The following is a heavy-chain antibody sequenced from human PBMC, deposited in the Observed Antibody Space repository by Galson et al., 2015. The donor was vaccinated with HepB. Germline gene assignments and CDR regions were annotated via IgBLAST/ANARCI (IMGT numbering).Heavy chain of an antibody. Sequence: SVKVSCKASGGTFSSYTISWVRQAPGQGLEWMGRIIPILGIANYAQKFQGRVTITADKSTSTAYMELSSLRSEDTAVYYCASLTTVVTPFDYWGQGALVTVSS. CDR2: IIPILGIA. V-gene: IGHV1-69*02. D-gene: IGHD4-23*01. CDR3: ASLTTVVTPFDY. J-gene: IGHJ4*02. CDR1: GGTFSSYT.